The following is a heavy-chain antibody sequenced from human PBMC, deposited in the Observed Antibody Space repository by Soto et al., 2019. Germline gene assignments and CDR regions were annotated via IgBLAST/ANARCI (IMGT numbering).Heavy chain of an antibody. V-gene: IGHV3-21*01. J-gene: IGHJ6*02. Sequence: GGSLRLSCAASGFIFTSYSMNWVRQSPGKGLEWVSSISSSSSYIYYADSVKGRFTISRDNAKNSLHLQMSSLRAEDTAVYYCARDSGSSSDYYGMDVWGQGTTVTVSS. D-gene: IGHD6-13*01. CDR3: ARDSGSSSDYYGMDV. CDR2: ISSSSSYI. CDR1: GFIFTSYS.